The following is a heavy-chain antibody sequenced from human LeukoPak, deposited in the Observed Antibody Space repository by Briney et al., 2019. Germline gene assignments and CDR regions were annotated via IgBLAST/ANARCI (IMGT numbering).Heavy chain of an antibody. CDR3: ARDMFGRGNWFDP. V-gene: IGHV4-30-4*08. CDR1: GGSHSSGNYY. CDR2: FYYSGSTYSGST. D-gene: IGHD3-10*02. J-gene: IGHJ5*02. Sequence: SQTLSLPCTVSGGSHSSGNYYWSWIRQPPGKGLEWIGYFYYSGSTYSGSTYYNPSLKSRLIISVDTSKNQFSLKLSSVTAADTALYDCARDMFGRGNWFDPGGQRTPVTVSS.